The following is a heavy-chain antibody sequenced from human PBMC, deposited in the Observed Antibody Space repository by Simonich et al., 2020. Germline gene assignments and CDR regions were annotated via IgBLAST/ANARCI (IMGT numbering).Heavy chain of an antibody. V-gene: IGHV3-30*07. D-gene: IGHD1-26*01. J-gene: IGHJ4*02. CDR1: GFTFSSYA. Sequence: QVQLVESGGGVVQPGRSLRLSCAASGFTFSSYAMHWVRQAPGKGLVWGEVKSYDRSNKYYEASVKGRFTIPRDNSKNTLYLQMNSLRAEDTAVYYCARDHLDSGSYYFDYWGQGTLVTVSS. CDR2: KSYDRSNK. CDR3: ARDHLDSGSYYFDY.